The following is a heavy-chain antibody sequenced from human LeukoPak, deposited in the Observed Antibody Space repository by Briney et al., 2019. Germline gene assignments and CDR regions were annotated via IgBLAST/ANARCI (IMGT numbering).Heavy chain of an antibody. D-gene: IGHD6-19*01. J-gene: IGHJ5*02. CDR3: ATQATSGWHFS. V-gene: IGHV1-2*02. Sequence: GASVKVSCKASGYTFTGYYMHWVRQAPGQGPEWMGWINPNSGGTNYAQKFQGRVPMTRDTSLSTVYMELSRLRSDDTAVYYCATQATSGWHFSWGQGTLVTVSS. CDR2: INPNSGGT. CDR1: GYTFTGYY.